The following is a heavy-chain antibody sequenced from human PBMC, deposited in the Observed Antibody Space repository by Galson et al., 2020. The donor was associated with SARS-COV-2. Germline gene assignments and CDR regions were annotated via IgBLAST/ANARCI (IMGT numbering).Heavy chain of an antibody. D-gene: IGHD3-22*01. CDR3: ARGLVVRDHFDY. Sequence: TGGSLRLSCAASGFTFSSYAMHWVRQAPSKGLEWVAVISYDGRNKYYADSVKGRFTISRDNSKNTLYLQMNSLRAEDTTVYYCARGLVVRDHFDYWGQGTLVTVSS. J-gene: IGHJ4*02. CDR1: GFTFSSYA. CDR2: ISYDGRNK. V-gene: IGHV3-30*04.